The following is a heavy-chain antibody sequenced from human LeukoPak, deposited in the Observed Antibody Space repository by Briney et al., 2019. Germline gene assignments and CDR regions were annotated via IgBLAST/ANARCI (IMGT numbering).Heavy chain of an antibody. J-gene: IGHJ6*02. CDR3: ARDNGAFGGVVALGGMDV. D-gene: IGHD3-16*02. CDR1: GGSISSSSYY. V-gene: IGHV4-39*07. CDR2: IYYSGST. Sequence: SETLSLTCTVSGGSISSSSYYWGWIRQPPGKGVEGVGSIYYSGSTYYNPSLKSRVTISVDTSKNQFSLKLSSVTAADTAVYYCARDNGAFGGVVALGGMDVWGQGTTVTVSS.